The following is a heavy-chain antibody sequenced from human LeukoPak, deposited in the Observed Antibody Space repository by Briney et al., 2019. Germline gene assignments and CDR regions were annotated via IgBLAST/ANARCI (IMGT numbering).Heavy chain of an antibody. CDR2: IYYSGNT. CDR3: ARSRSGWFDP. J-gene: IGHJ5*02. V-gene: IGHV4-39*01. CDR1: GGSISSSSYY. Sequence: SETLSLTCTVSGGSISSSSYYWGWIRQPPGKGLEWIGGIYYSGNTYYSPSLKSRVTISLDTSKNQFSLKLSFVTAADQAVYYCARSRSGWFDPWGQGILVTVSS.